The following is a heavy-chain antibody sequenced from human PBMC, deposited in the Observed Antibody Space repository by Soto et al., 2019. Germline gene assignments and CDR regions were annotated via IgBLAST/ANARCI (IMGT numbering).Heavy chain of an antibody. CDR2: IYYSGST. D-gene: IGHD5-18*01. J-gene: IGHJ6*02. CDR1: GGSISSGGYY. CDR3: ARYSNRDGYSYAIPSYYYYGMDV. V-gene: IGHV4-31*03. Sequence: SETLSLTCTVSGGSISSGGYYWSWIRQHPGKGLEWIGYIYYSGSTYYNPSLKSRVTISVDTSKNQFSLKLSSVTAADTAVYYCARYSNRDGYSYAIPSYYYYGMDVWGQGTTVTVSS.